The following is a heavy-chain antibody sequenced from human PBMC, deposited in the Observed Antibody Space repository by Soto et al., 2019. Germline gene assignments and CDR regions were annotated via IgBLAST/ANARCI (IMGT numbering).Heavy chain of an antibody. CDR1: GGSFSGYI. CDR3: ARGLMSESYYSGGWDYFDY. J-gene: IGHJ4*01. Sequence: QVQLQQWGAGLLKPSETLSLTCAVYGGSFSGYIWSWIRQPPGKGLQWLGQINHSGSTNYKPSLKSRVIISLHTSNSHFSLELSSVTAADTAVYYCARGLMSESYYSGGWDYFDYWGHGSLVTVAT. CDR2: INHSGST. D-gene: IGHD1-26*01. V-gene: IGHV4-34*01.